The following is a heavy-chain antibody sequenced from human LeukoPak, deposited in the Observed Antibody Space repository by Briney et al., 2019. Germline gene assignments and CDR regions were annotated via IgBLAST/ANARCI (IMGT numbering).Heavy chain of an antibody. CDR3: ATRAHTRAPFDY. CDR2: INHSGST. Sequence: PSETLSLTCAVYGGSFSGYYWSWIRQPPGKGLEWIGEINHSGSTNYNPSLKSRVTISVDTSKNQFSLKLSSVTAADTAVYYCATRAHTRAPFDYWGQGTLVTVSS. J-gene: IGHJ4*02. V-gene: IGHV4-34*01. CDR1: GGSFSGYY.